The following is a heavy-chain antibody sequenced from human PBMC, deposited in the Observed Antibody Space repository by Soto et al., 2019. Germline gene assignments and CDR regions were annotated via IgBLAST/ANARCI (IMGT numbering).Heavy chain of an antibody. J-gene: IGHJ4*02. CDR3: ARDGYFYDIYYFDY. CDR2: ISVYNGNT. Sequence: ASVKVSCKASGYSFPTYGITWVRQAPGQGLEWMGWISVYNGNTKYAQQFQGRVSLTADTSATTAYMEVRSLRSDDTAVYYCARDGYFYDIYYFDYWGQGTPVTVSS. CDR1: GYSFPTYG. V-gene: IGHV1-18*01. D-gene: IGHD2-2*03.